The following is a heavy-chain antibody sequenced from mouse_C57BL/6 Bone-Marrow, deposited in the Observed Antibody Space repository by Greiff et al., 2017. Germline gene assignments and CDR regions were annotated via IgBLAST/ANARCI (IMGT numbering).Heavy chain of an antibody. V-gene: IGHV7-1*01. J-gene: IGHJ4*01. CDR2: RRNKANDYTT. Sequence: EVNVVESGGGLVQSGRSLRLSCATSGFTFSDFYMEWVRQAPGKGLEWIAARRNKANDYTTEYSASVKGRFIVSRDTSQSILYLQMNALRAEDTAIYYCARDPITTVVGPYAMDYWGQGTSVTVSS. CDR1: GFTFSDFY. CDR3: ARDPITTVVGPYAMDY. D-gene: IGHD1-1*01.